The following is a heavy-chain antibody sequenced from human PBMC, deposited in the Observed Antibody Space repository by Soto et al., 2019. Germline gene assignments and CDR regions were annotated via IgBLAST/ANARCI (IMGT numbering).Heavy chain of an antibody. J-gene: IGHJ4*02. V-gene: IGHV3-7*03. CDR3: AEGIGYLFDY. D-gene: IGHD5-12*01. CDR2: IKKDGSER. CDR1: GRTLSSYW. Sequence: HPGWSLRLFCEASGRTLSSYWMNWVRQAPGKGLEWVAIIKKDGSERRYVDSVKGRFTISRDNARNYLYLHMNDPRDEDTAVYYCAEGIGYLFDYWGRGTLVTVSS.